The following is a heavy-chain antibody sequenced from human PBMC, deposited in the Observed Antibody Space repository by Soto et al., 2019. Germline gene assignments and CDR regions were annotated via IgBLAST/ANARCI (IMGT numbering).Heavy chain of an antibody. J-gene: IGHJ3*02. CDR3: ARGQDYGDYSYAFDI. Sequence: GGSLRLSCAASGFSVSTNYMSWVRQAPGKGLEWVSVIYSGGSTYYADSVKGRFTISRDNSKNTLYLQMNSLRAEDTAVYYCARGQDYGDYSYAFDIWGQGTMVTVPS. CDR1: GFSVSTNY. D-gene: IGHD4-17*01. V-gene: IGHV3-53*01. CDR2: IYSGGST.